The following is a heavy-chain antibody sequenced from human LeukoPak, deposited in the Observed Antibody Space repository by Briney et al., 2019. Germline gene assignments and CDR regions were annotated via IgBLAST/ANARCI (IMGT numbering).Heavy chain of an antibody. CDR2: IKQDGSEK. CDR1: GFTFSSYW. J-gene: IGHJ4*02. D-gene: IGHD3-3*01. V-gene: IGHV3-7*01. Sequence: GGSLRLSCAASGFTFSSYWMSWVRQAPGKGLEWVANIKQDGSEKYYVDSVKGRFTISRDNAKNSLYLQMNSLRPEDTAVYVCVKDRLMTARFSEYFDDWGQGTLVTVSS. CDR3: VKDRLMTARFSEYFDD.